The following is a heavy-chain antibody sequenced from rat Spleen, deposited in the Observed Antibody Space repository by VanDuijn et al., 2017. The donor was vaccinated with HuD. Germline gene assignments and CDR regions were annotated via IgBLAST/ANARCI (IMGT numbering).Heavy chain of an antibody. V-gene: IGHV5-27*01. CDR1: GFTFSNYY. Sequence: EVQLVESGGGLVQPGRSLKLSCAASGFTFSNYYMAWVRQAPTKGLEWVAYISTGGGNTYYRDSVKGRFTVSRDNAKSTLYLQMDSLRSEATATYYCSTAGSFTDYYFAGGFDYWGQGVMVTVSS. CDR3: STAGSFTDYYFAGGFDY. D-gene: IGHD1-6*01. CDR2: ISTGGGNT. J-gene: IGHJ2*01.